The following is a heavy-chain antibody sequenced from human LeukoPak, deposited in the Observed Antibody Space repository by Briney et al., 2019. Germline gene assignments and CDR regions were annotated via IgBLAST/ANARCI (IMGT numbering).Heavy chain of an antibody. Sequence: GGSLRLSCAASGFTFSSYSMNWVRQALGKGLEWVSYTSSSSSAIYYADSVKGRFTISRDNAKNSLYLQMSSLRAEDTAVYYCARLGYSSSWYVDYWGQGTLVTVSS. CDR2: TSSSSSAI. J-gene: IGHJ4*02. V-gene: IGHV3-48*04. D-gene: IGHD6-13*01. CDR3: ARLGYSSSWYVDY. CDR1: GFTFSSYS.